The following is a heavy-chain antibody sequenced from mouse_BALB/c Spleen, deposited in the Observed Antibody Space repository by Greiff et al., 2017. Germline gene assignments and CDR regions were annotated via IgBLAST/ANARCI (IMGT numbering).Heavy chain of an antibody. D-gene: IGHD2-10*01. V-gene: IGHV1-82*01. CDR1: GYAFSSSW. Sequence: QVQLQQSGPELVKPGASVKISCKASGYAFSSSWMNWVKQRPGQGLEWIGRIYPGDGDTNYNGKFKGKATLTADKSSSTAYMQLSSLTSVDSAVYFCARSFYGNLDYWGQGTTLTVSS. CDR3: ARSFYGNLDY. CDR2: IYPGDGDT. J-gene: IGHJ2*01.